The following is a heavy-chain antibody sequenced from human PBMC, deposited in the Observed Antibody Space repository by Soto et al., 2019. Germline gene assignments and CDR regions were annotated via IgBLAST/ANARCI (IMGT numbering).Heavy chain of an antibody. CDR1: GFTFSSYS. D-gene: IGHD3-10*01. Sequence: EVQLVESGGGLVKPGGSLRLSCAASGFTFSSYSMNWVRQAPGKGLEWVSSISSSSSYIYYADSVKGRFTISRDNAENSLYLQMNCLGSEDTAVYYGARDGEVRGVYDYYYMEVWGKGTTVTVSS. V-gene: IGHV3-21*01. J-gene: IGHJ6*03. CDR2: ISSSSSYI. CDR3: ARDGEVRGVYDYYYMEV.